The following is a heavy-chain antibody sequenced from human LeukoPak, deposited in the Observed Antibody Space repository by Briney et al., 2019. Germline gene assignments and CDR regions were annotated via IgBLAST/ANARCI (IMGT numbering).Heavy chain of an antibody. CDR1: GGSISSYY. Sequence: KSSETLSLTCTVSGGSISSYYWSWIRQPAGKGLEWIGRIYTSGSTNYNPSLKSRVTMSVDTSKNQFSLKLSSVTAADTAVYYCARDDMVVPAAISSYYYYYYYMDVWGKGTTVTVSS. CDR3: ARDDMVVPAAISSYYYYYYYMDV. CDR2: IYTSGST. V-gene: IGHV4-4*07. J-gene: IGHJ6*03. D-gene: IGHD2-2*01.